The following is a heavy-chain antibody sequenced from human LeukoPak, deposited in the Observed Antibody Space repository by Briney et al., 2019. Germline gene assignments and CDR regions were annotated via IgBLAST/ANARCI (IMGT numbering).Heavy chain of an antibody. CDR3: ARGDSTMIVVVITGLEY. Sequence: ASVKVSCKASGYTFTSYGISWVRQAPGQGLEWMGWISAYNGNTNYAQKLQGRVTMTTDTSTSTAYMELSRLRSDDTAVYYCARGDSTMIVVVITGLEYWGQGTLVTVSS. V-gene: IGHV1-18*01. CDR1: GYTFTSYG. CDR2: ISAYNGNT. J-gene: IGHJ4*02. D-gene: IGHD3-22*01.